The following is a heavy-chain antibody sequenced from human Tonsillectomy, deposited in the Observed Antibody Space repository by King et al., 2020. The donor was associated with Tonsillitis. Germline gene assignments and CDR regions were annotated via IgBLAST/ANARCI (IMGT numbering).Heavy chain of an antibody. D-gene: IGHD2-2*01. J-gene: IGHJ4*02. Sequence: VQLVESGGGLVQPGGSLRLSCAASGFTFSSYSMNWVRQAPGKGLEWVSGIGGSAGSTYYADSVKGRFTISRDNSKNTLYLQINSLRAEDTAVYYCAKDAGVVPAAPHYFDYWGQGTLVTVSS. CDR1: GFTFSSYS. V-gene: IGHV3-23*04. CDR3: AKDAGVVPAAPHYFDY. CDR2: IGGSAGST.